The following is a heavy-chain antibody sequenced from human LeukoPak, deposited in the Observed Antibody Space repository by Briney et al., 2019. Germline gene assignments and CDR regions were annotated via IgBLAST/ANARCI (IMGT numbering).Heavy chain of an antibody. CDR2: IRYDGSNK. CDR1: GFTFSSYG. Sequence: PGGSLRLSCAASGFTFSSYGMHWVRQAPGKGLEWVAFIRYDGSNKYYADSVKGRFTISRDNSKNTLYLRMNSLRAEDTAVYYCAKGDYYDSSGPWPFYWGQGTLVTVSS. V-gene: IGHV3-30*02. CDR3: AKGDYYDSSGPWPFY. D-gene: IGHD3-22*01. J-gene: IGHJ4*02.